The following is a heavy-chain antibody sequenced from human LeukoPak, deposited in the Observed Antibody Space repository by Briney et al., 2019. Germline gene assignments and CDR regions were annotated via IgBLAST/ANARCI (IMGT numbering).Heavy chain of an antibody. CDR2: INPNSGAA. D-gene: IGHD1-26*01. J-gene: IGHJ4*02. CDR1: GYTFTVYF. Sequence: GASVKVSCKASGYTFTVYFIHWVRQAPGQGLEWMGRINPNSGAADYAQKFQGRVTMTRDTSISTAYMELSSLKSDDTAVYYCAKIGSSHDFDYWGQGILITVSS. V-gene: IGHV1-2*06. CDR3: AKIGSSHDFDY.